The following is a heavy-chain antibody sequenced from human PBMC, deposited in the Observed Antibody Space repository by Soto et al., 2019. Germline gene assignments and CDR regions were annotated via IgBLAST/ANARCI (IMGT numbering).Heavy chain of an antibody. CDR1: GFTFSSYG. CDR3: AKDSLYCSSTSCYFGDIRGTDY. V-gene: IGHV3-30*18. D-gene: IGHD2-2*01. CDR2: ISYDGSNK. Sequence: GGSLRLSCAASGFTFSSYGMHWVRQAPGKGLEWVAVISYDGSNKYYADSVKGRFTISRDNSKNTLYLQMNSLRAEDTAVYYCAKDSLYCSSTSCYFGDIRGTDYWGQGTLVTVSS. J-gene: IGHJ4*02.